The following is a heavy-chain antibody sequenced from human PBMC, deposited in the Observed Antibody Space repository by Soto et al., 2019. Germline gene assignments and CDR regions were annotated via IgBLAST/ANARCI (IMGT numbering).Heavy chain of an antibody. CDR3: ARSPDYGGNSDYYYGMDV. J-gene: IGHJ6*01. CDR1: GGSISSYY. Sequence: PSQTLSLTCTVCGGSISSYYWSWIRQPRGKGLEWIGYIYYSGSTNYNPSLKSRVTISVDTSKNQFSLKLSSVTAADTAVYYCARSPDYGGNSDYYYGMDVWGQGTTVTVSA. D-gene: IGHD4-17*01. CDR2: IYYSGST. V-gene: IGHV4-59*01.